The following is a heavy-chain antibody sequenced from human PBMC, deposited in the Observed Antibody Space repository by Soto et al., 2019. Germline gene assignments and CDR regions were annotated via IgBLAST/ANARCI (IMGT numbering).Heavy chain of an antibody. CDR3: AREGSYSAYNFAHGIQLWSFDF. D-gene: IGHD5-12*01. J-gene: IGHJ4*02. CDR1: GGSINTFY. CDR2: IFSSGST. V-gene: IGHV4-4*07. Sequence: PSETLSLTCTVSGGSINTFYWSWVRQPAGKGLEWIGRIFSSGSTSFNPSLESRVAMSVDTSKNHFSLNLSSVTAADMDVYYCAREGSYSAYNFAHGIQLWSFDFWGQGALVT.